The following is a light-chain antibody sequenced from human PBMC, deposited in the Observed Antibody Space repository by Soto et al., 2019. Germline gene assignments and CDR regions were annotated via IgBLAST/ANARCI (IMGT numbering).Light chain of an antibody. CDR3: QQLNTYPVT. CDR1: QCISSY. Sequence: DIQLTQSPSFLSASVGDRVTITCRASQCISSYLAWYQQRPVKAPKLLIYAASTLQSGVPSRFSGSGSGTEFTLTISSLQPEDFETYYCQQLNTYPVTFGGGTKVEI. V-gene: IGKV1-9*01. CDR2: AAS. J-gene: IGKJ4*01.